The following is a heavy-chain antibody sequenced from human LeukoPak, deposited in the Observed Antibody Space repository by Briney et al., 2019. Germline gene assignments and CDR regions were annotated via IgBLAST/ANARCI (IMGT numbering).Heavy chain of an antibody. CDR2: INSDGSST. CDR3: ARDLGPYSSDPFDL. D-gene: IGHD2-15*01. J-gene: IGHJ3*01. Sequence: PGGSLRLSCAASGFIFSSYWMHWVRQAPGKGLVWVTRINSDGSSTNYADSVKGRFTISRDNAKNTLFLQMNSLRAEDTAVYYCARDLGPYSSDPFDLWGQGTMVTVSS. V-gene: IGHV3-74*01. CDR1: GFIFSSYW.